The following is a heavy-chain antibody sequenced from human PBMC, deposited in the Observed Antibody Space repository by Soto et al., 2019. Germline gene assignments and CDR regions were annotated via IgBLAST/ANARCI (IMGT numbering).Heavy chain of an antibody. CDR1: GFTFSSYG. V-gene: IGHV3-33*01. D-gene: IGHD1-7*01. CDR3: ARAGITGTERNDAFDI. J-gene: IGHJ3*02. CDR2: IWYDGSNK. Sequence: QVQLVESGGGVVQPGRSLRLSCAASGFTFSSYGMHWVRQAPGKGLEWVAVIWYDGSNKYYADSVKGRFTISRDNSKNTLYLQMNSLRAEDTAVYYCARAGITGTERNDAFDIWGQGTMVTVSS.